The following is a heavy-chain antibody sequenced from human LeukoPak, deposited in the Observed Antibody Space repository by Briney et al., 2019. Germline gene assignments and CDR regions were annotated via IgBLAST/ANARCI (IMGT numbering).Heavy chain of an antibody. D-gene: IGHD3-10*02. V-gene: IGHV3-48*03. CDR3: AELGITMIGGV. J-gene: IGHJ6*04. CDR2: ISSSGSTI. Sequence: SGGSLRVSCAASGFTFSSYEMNWVRQAPRKGLEWVSYISSSGSTIYYADSVKGRFTISRDNAKNSLYLQMNSLRAEDTAVYYCAELGITMIGGVWGKGTTVTISS. CDR1: GFTFSSYE.